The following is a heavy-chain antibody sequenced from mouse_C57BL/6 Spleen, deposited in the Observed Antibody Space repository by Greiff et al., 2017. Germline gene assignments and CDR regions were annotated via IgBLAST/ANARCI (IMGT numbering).Heavy chain of an antibody. V-gene: IGHV1-72*01. D-gene: IGHD1-1*01. Sequence: QVQLQQSGAELVKPGASVKLSCKASGYTFTSYWMTWVKQRPGRGLEWIGSIDPNSGGTKYNEKFKSKATLTVDTPSSTAYLQLSSLTSVDSAVYYCAGRIRYLYFEVWGTGATVTAYS. CDR1: GYTFTSYW. CDR2: IDPNSGGT. CDR3: AGRIRYLYFEV. J-gene: IGHJ1*03.